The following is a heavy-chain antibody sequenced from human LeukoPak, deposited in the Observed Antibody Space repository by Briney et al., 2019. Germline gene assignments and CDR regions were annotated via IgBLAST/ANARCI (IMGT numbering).Heavy chain of an antibody. V-gene: IGHV4-4*07. CDR1: GASMDGYY. J-gene: IGHJ6*03. CDR2: IHTSGTT. D-gene: IGHD3-10*01. Sequence: SETLSLTCTVSGASMDGYYWSWIRQPAGQSPEWIGRIHTSGTTNSNPAFKSRVIMSVDTFDKPFSLYESTVTAADTAVYYSVRMPPVRGVRNFYFYYYVDVWGRGTTVTVSS. CDR3: VRMPPVRGVRNFYFYYYVDV.